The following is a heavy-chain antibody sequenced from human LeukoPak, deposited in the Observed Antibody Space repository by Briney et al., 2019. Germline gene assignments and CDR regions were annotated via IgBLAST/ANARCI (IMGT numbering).Heavy chain of an antibody. D-gene: IGHD2-2*01. V-gene: IGHV1-24*01. CDR3: ATDFRWGYCSSTSCSPPGY. J-gene: IGHJ4*02. Sequence: ASVKVSCKVSGYTLTELSMHWVRQAPGKGLEWMGGFDPEDGETIYAQKFQGRVTMTEDTSTDTAYMELSSLRSEDTAVYNCATDFRWGYCSSTSCSPPGYWGQGTLVTVSS. CDR1: GYTLTELS. CDR2: FDPEDGET.